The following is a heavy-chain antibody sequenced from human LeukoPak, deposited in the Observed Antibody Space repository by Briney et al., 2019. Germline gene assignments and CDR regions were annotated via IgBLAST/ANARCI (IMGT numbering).Heavy chain of an antibody. J-gene: IGHJ4*02. CDR2: LYSVDTT. V-gene: IGHV3-66*02. CDR3: ARALYGSGSYFIA. Sequence: GGSLRLSCAASGFTVGSNYMSWVRQAPGKGLQWVSFLYSVDTTYYADSVKGRFTISRDDSKNTVYLQMNSLTTEDTAVYYCARALYGSGSYFIAWGQGTLVTVSS. CDR1: GFTVGSNY. D-gene: IGHD3-10*01.